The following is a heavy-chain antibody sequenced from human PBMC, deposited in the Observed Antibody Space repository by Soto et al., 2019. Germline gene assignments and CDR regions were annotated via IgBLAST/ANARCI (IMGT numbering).Heavy chain of an antibody. J-gene: IGHJ6*02. CDR1: RYGLASCY. CDR2: MNPNSGNT. V-gene: IGHV1-8*01. D-gene: IGHD3-9*01. CDR3: ARGPWYYDILTGENLRWYYGMAV. Sequence: ASGKVTLKDPRYGLASCYRNWVQQSTRECLDCIWWMNPNSGNTGYAQKFQGRVTMSRNTSISTAYMELSSLRSEDTAVYYCARGPWYYDILTGENLRWYYGMAVWGQGTTVTVSS.